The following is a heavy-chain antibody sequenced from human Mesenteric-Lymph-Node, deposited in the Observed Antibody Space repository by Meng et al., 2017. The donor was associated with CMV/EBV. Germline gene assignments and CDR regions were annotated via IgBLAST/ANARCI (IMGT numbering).Heavy chain of an antibody. CDR2: IYYRGST. D-gene: IGHD3-3*01. CDR3: ARYGVSAPYYDFWSGYPSHLNWFDP. CDR1: GGSVNSTSSY. Sequence: SETLSLTCTVSGGSVNSTSSYWTWIRQPPGKEPEWIGYIYYRGSTNYRSSLKSRVTISVDTSKNQFSLKLGSVTAADTAVYYCARYGVSAPYYDFWSGYPSHLNWFDPWGQGTLVTVSS. V-gene: IGHV4-61*01. J-gene: IGHJ5*02.